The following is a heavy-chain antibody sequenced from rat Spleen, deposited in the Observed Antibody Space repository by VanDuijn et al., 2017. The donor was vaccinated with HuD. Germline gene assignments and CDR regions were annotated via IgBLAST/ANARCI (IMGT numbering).Heavy chain of an antibody. J-gene: IGHJ2*01. CDR3: ARHSFDYFDY. CDR2: ISYDGSST. CDR1: GFTFSDYY. Sequence: EVQLVESGGGLVQPGRSLKLSCAASGFTFSDYYMAWVRQAPTKGLEWVATISYDGSSTYYRDSVKGRFTISRDNAKSTLYLQMDSLRSEDTATYYCARHSFDYFDYWGQGLMVTVSS. V-gene: IGHV5-7*01.